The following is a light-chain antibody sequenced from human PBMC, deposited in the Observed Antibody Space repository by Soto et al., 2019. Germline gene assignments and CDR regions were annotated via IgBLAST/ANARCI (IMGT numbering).Light chain of an antibody. CDR3: QQYNNWPGT. J-gene: IGKJ1*01. V-gene: IGKV3-15*01. CDR2: GAS. CDR1: QSVSSN. Sequence: DIVMTQSPDSLAVSPGERAPISCRASQSVSSNFAWYQQKPGQAPRLLIYGASTRATGIPARFSGSGSGTEFTLTISSLQSEDFAVYYCQQYNNWPGTFGQGTKVDIK.